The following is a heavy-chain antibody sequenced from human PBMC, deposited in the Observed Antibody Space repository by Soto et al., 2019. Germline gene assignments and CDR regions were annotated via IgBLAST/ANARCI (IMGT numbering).Heavy chain of an antibody. CDR3: ARVDHYYDSSGDFDY. D-gene: IGHD3-22*01. Sequence: QVQLVQSGAEVKKPGASVKVSCKASGYTFTGYGISWVRQAPGQGLEWMGWISAYNGNTNYAQKVQGIVTMTTDTSTSRAYMELRSLRSGDTAVYSCARVDHYYDSSGDFDYWGQGTLVTVSS. CDR2: ISAYNGNT. CDR1: GYTFTGYG. V-gene: IGHV1-18*04. J-gene: IGHJ4*02.